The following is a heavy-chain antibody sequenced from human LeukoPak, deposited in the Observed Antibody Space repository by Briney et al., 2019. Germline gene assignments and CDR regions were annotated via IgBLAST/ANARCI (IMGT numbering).Heavy chain of an antibody. V-gene: IGHV4-4*09. CDR3: ARFSKHACSSTSWSLYYYYYMDV. D-gene: IGHD2-2*01. J-gene: IGHJ6*03. CDR2: IYTSGST. Sequence: SETLSLTCTVSGGSISSYYWSWIRQPPGKGLEWIGYIYTSGSTNYNPSLKSRVTISVDTSKNQFSLKLSSVTAADTAVYYCARFSKHACSSTSWSLYYYYYMDVWGKGTTVTVSS. CDR1: GGSISSYY.